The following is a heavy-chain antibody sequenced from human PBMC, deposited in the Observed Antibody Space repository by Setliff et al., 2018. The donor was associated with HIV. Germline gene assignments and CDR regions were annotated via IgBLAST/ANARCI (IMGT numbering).Heavy chain of an antibody. J-gene: IGHJ4*02. CDR2: IYTSGST. Sequence: SETLSLTCTVFGGSISTYYWSWIRQPPGKGLEWIGYIYTSGSTNYNPSLKTRVTISIDTSKKQVSLKLSSVTAADTAVYYCARVQVSGTYPIDYWGQGTLVTVSS. D-gene: IGHD3-10*01. CDR1: GGSISTYY. V-gene: IGHV4-4*09. CDR3: ARVQVSGTYPIDY.